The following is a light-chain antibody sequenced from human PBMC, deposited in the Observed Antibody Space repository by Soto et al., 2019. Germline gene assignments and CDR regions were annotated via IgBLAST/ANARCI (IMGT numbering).Light chain of an antibody. CDR2: DVT. CDR1: SSDVGAYNF. J-gene: IGLJ2*01. V-gene: IGLV2-14*03. Sequence: QSVLTQPASVSGSPGQSITISCTGTSSDVGAYNFVSWYQQHPGKAPKLMIYDVTNRPSGVSSHFSGSKSGNTASLAISGLQAEDEADYYCSSYTTSNTLVFGGGTKVTVL. CDR3: SSYTTSNTLV.